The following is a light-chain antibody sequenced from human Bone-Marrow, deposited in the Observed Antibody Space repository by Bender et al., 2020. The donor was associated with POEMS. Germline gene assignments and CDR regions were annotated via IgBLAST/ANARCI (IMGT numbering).Light chain of an antibody. Sequence: ELTQSPSVSVSPGQTAIITCSGDPLGDRYVSWYQQRAGQPPLAVIYEDNKCPRGVQTRFPGPHSGSTATLTITGTQAADEADYYCQAWDNRIVIFGGGTKLTVL. V-gene: IGLV3-1*01. J-gene: IGLJ2*01. CDR1: PLGDRY. CDR3: QAWDNRIVI. CDR2: EDN.